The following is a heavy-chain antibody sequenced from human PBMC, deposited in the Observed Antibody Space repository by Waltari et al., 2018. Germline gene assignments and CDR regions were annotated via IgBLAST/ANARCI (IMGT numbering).Heavy chain of an antibody. V-gene: IGHV4-59*11. CDR1: GGSISSHY. CDR2: IYYSGST. J-gene: IGHJ4*02. CDR3: ARAPYSSSWTIDY. Sequence: QVQLQESGPGLVKPSETLSLTCTVSGGSISSHYWSWIRQPPWQGLEWIGYIYYSGSTNYNPALKSRVTISVDTSKNQVSLKLSSVTAAGTAVYYCARAPYSSSWTIDYWGQGTLVTVSS. D-gene: IGHD6-13*01.